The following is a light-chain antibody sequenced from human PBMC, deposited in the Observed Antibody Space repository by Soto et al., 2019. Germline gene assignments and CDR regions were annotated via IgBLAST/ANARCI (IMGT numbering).Light chain of an antibody. CDR3: QSYDNTLSASV. J-gene: IGLJ2*01. Sequence: QSALTQPPSVSGAPGQRVTISCTGSSSNIGAGHVVHWYQQFPGRAPNLLIYGSSNRPSGVPDRFSGSKSGTSASLAITGLPAEDEADYYCQSYDNTLSASVFGGGTKLTVL. CDR1: SSNIGAGHV. CDR2: GSS. V-gene: IGLV1-40*01.